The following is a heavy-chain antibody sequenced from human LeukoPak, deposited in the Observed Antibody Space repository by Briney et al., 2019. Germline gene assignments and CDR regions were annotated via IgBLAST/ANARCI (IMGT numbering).Heavy chain of an antibody. CDR3: ARASSWYLGYYDY. CDR2: LYSGGST. J-gene: IGHJ4*02. D-gene: IGHD6-13*01. V-gene: IGHV3-53*01. CDR1: GFTFSSYA. Sequence: PGGSLRLSCAASGFTFSSYAMSWVRLAPGKGLEWVSILYSGGSTDYADSVKGRFTISRDNSKNTLYLQMNNPRAGDTGVYYCARASSWYLGYYDYWGQGTLVTVAS.